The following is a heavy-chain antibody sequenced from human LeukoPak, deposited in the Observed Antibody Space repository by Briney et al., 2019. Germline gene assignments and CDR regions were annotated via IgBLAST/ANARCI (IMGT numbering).Heavy chain of an antibody. Sequence: GGSLRLSCVASGFTFSSYAMSWVRQAPGKGLEWVSSGSGSGGNAYYADSVKGRLTISRGNSKNTLYLQMNSLRVEDTAVYYCATLGIVAGLGYDYWGQGTLVTVSS. V-gene: IGHV3-23*01. CDR2: GSGSGGNA. J-gene: IGHJ4*02. D-gene: IGHD6-19*01. CDR3: ATLGIVAGLGYDY. CDR1: GFTFSSYA.